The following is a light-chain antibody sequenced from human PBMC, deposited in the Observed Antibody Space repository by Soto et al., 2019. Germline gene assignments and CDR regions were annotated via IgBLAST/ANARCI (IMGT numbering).Light chain of an antibody. Sequence: EIVLTQSPGTLSLSPGKRSTLSCRARQSVSSSYLAWYQQKPGQAPRLLIYGASSRATGIPDRFSGSGSGTDFTLTISRLEPEDFAVYYCQQYGSSPPRTFGQGTKVEIK. CDR3: QQYGSSPPRT. J-gene: IGKJ1*01. CDR2: GAS. V-gene: IGKV3-20*01. CDR1: QSVSSSY.